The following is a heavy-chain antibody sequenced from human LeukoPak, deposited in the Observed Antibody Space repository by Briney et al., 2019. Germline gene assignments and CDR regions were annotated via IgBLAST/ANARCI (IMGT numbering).Heavy chain of an antibody. Sequence: PSETLSLTCTVSGGSISSYYWSWIRQPPGKGLEWIGYIYYSGSTNYNPSLKSRVTISVDTSKNQFSLKLSSVTAADTAVYYCARDTTAVAGSGFDYWGQGTLVTVSS. CDR1: GGSISSYY. J-gene: IGHJ4*02. V-gene: IGHV4-59*01. CDR2: IYYSGST. D-gene: IGHD6-19*01. CDR3: ARDTTAVAGSGFDY.